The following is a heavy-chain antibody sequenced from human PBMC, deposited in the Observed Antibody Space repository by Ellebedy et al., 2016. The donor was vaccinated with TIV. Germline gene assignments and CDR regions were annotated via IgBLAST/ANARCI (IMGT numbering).Heavy chain of an antibody. V-gene: IGHV3-30-3*01. CDR3: ARDLDKSSGWYGGAAY. CDR1: GFTFDSYA. D-gene: IGHD6-19*01. Sequence: GESLKISCVASGFTFDSYAMRWVRQAPGKGLEWVAVISHDGSSQYYADSVKGRFTVSRDNSMTTVYLEMNSLRAEDTALYYCARDLDKSSGWYGGAAYWGQGTQVTVSS. CDR2: ISHDGSSQ. J-gene: IGHJ4*02.